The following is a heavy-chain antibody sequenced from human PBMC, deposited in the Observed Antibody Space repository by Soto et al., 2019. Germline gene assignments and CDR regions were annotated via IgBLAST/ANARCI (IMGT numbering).Heavy chain of an antibody. CDR2: LSYAGDT. V-gene: IGHV3-13*01. CDR1: GFTLSTYD. J-gene: IGHJ4*02. CDR3: NIAAAGIYFDY. D-gene: IGHD6-13*01. Sequence: GGSLRLSCAASGFTLSTYDMHWVRQATGKGLEWVAGLSYAGDTYYPGSVKGRFTVSRDNSKNTLYLQMNSLRAEDTAVYYCNIAAAGIYFDYWGQGTLVTVSS.